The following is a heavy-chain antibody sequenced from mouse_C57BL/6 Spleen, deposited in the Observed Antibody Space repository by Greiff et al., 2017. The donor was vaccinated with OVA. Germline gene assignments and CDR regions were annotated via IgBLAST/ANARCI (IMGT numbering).Heavy chain of an antibody. V-gene: IGHV1-15*01. CDR1: GYTFNDYE. Sequence: QVQLQQSGAELVRPGASVTLSCKASGYTFNDYEMHWVKQTPVHGLEWIGAIDPETGGTAYNQKFKGKAILTADKSSSTAYMELRSLTSEDSAVYYCTRRHPYYYAMDYWGQGTSVTVSS. J-gene: IGHJ4*01. CDR2: IDPETGGT. D-gene: IGHD3-2*01. CDR3: TRRHPYYYAMDY.